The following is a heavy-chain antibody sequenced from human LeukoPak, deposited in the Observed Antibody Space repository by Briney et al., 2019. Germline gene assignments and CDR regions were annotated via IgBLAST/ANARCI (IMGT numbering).Heavy chain of an antibody. CDR3: ARTYISGYQPDAFDI. CDR2: IHYSGTT. J-gene: IGHJ3*02. D-gene: IGHD3-22*01. Sequence: PSETLSLTCTVSGGSISSNYWSWIRQPPGRGLEWIGYIHYSGTTNYNPSPKSRFTISVDTSKNQFSLKLSCVTAADTAVYYCARTYISGYQPDAFDIWGQGTMVTVSS. CDR1: GGSISSNY. V-gene: IGHV4-59*01.